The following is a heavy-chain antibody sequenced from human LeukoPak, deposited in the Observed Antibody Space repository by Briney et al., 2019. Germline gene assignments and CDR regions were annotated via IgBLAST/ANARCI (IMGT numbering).Heavy chain of an antibody. CDR1: GFSFSSQA. J-gene: IGHJ4*02. CDR2: ISDSGSIT. D-gene: IGHD6-19*01. V-gene: IGHV3-23*01. CDR3: AKDARRTSGWYFFDY. Sequence: GGSLRLSCAASGFSFSSQAMGWVRQAPGKGLEWVSVISDSGSITYYADSVKGRFTISRDNSKNTLFLQMNSLRAEDTAVYYCAKDARRTSGWYFFDYWGQGTLATVSS.